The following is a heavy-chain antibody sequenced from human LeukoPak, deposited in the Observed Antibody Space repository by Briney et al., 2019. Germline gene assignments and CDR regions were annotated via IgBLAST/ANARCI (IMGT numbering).Heavy chain of an antibody. CDR1: GFTFSDYY. CDR3: ARVEEYYYDSSGRFDY. CDR2: ISSSGSTI. V-gene: IGHV3-11*01. D-gene: IGHD3-22*01. Sequence: PGGSLRLSCAASGFTFSDYYMSWIRQAPGKGLEWVSYISSSGSTIYYADSVKGRFTISRDNAKNSLYLQMNSLRAEDTAVYYCARVEEYYYDSSGRFDYWGQGTLVTVSS. J-gene: IGHJ4*02.